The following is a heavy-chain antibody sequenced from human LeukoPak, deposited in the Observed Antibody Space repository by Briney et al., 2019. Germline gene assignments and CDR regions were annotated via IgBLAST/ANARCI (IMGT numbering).Heavy chain of an antibody. D-gene: IGHD6-13*01. Sequence: GGSLRLSCAASGFTFSSYAMHWVRQAPGKGLEWVAVISYDGSNKYYADSVKGRFTISRDNAKNTLYLQMNSLRAEDTAVYYCASLSSWYSYMDVWGKGTTVTVSS. CDR3: ASLSSWYSYMDV. V-gene: IGHV3-30*04. CDR2: ISYDGSNK. CDR1: GFTFSSYA. J-gene: IGHJ6*03.